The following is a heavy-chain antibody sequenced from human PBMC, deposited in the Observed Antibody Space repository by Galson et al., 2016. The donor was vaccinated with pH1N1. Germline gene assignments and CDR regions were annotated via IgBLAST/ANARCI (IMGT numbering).Heavy chain of an antibody. CDR1: GFIFSDYW. J-gene: IGHJ4*02. Sequence: SLRLSCAASGFIFSDYWMSWVRQAPGKGLEWVAKINQDGSRKYYVDSMKGRCTISRDNAANSLSLQMNSLRVEDTALYYCATEDYYTSLYWGQGILVTVSS. D-gene: IGHD1-26*01. CDR3: ATEDYYTSLY. V-gene: IGHV3-7*01. CDR2: INQDGSRK.